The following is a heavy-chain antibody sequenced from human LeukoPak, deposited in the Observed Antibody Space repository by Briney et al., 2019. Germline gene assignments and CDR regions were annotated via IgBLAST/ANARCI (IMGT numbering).Heavy chain of an antibody. CDR1: GFTFRDYW. D-gene: IGHD3-22*01. CDR2: IKQDGSET. Sequence: GGSLRLSCAASGFTFRDYWMSWVRQAPGKGLEWVANIKQDGSETFYVDSVRGRFTISRDNAKKSLYLQMNSLRAEDTAVYFCARFMFSFDSSIFSPRVFDSWGQETRVPVS. CDR3: ARFMFSFDSSIFSPRVFDS. V-gene: IGHV3-7*01. J-gene: IGHJ4*02.